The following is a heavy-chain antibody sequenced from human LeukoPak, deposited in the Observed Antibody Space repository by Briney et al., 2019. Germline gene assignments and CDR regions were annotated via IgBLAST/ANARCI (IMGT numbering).Heavy chain of an antibody. CDR3: ARDPSHRWYSGSRGYFDY. V-gene: IGHV4-34*01. CDR1: GGSFSGYY. Sequence: SETLSLTCAVYGGSFSGYYWSWIRQPPGKGLEWIGEINHSGSTNYNPSLKSRVTISVDTSKNQFSLKLTSVTAADTAVYYCARDPSHRWYSGSRGYFDYWGQGTLVTVSS. D-gene: IGHD1-26*01. J-gene: IGHJ4*02. CDR2: INHSGST.